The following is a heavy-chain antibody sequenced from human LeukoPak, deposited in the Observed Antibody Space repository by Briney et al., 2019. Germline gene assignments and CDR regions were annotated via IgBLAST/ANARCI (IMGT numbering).Heavy chain of an antibody. Sequence: PGGSLRLSCAASGFTFSNAWMSWVRQAPGKGLEWVGRIKSKTDGGTTDYAAPVKGRFTISRDDSKNTLYLQMNSLKTEDTAVYYCTTVQSLRSKKDSGPDYYYYYMDVWGKGTTVTISS. CDR3: TTVQSLRSKKDSGPDYYYYYMDV. V-gene: IGHV3-15*01. CDR1: GFTFSNAW. J-gene: IGHJ6*03. CDR2: IKSKTDGGTT. D-gene: IGHD3-10*01.